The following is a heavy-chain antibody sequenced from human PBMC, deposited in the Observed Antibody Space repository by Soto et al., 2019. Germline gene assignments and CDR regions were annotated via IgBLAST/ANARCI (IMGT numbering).Heavy chain of an antibody. CDR1: GFTLSRYS. J-gene: IGHJ6*02. D-gene: IGHD2-15*01. CDR3: ARLGGYCSGGSCPYGMDV. CDR2: ISSSSSYI. Sequence: GRSLRLSCAASGFTLSRYSMNWARLPPGNGREWVSSISSSSSYIYNADSVMGRFTISRDNAKNSLYLQMNSLRAEDTAVYYCARLGGYCSGGSCPYGMDVWGPGTTVTVSS. V-gene: IGHV3-21*01.